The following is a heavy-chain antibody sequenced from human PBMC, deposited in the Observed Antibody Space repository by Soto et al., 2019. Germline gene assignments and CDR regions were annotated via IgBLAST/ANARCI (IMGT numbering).Heavy chain of an antibody. J-gene: IGHJ4*02. Sequence: QVQLVQSGAEVKRPGSSVKVSCEASGGSVSSYTLSWVRQAPGQGLEWMGRIIPILGRANYAQKFQDRVTITADKSTSTAYKELSSLRSEDAAVYFCAGDSGYSNYAFDFWGQGTLITVSS. CDR1: GGSVSSYT. D-gene: IGHD4-4*01. CDR3: AGDSGYSNYAFDF. V-gene: IGHV1-69*08. CDR2: IIPILGRA.